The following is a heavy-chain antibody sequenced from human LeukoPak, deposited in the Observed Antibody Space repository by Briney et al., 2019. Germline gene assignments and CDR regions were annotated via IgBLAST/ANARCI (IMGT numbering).Heavy chain of an antibody. CDR1: GYSISSGYY. CDR3: ATTQMYYYDSSGYGFDY. Sequence: SETLSLTCTVSGYSISSGYYWGWIRQPPGKGLEWIGSIYYSGSTYYNPSLKSRVTISVDTSKNQFSLKLSSVTAADTAVYYCATTQMYYYDSSGYGFDYWGQGTLVTVSS. D-gene: IGHD3-22*01. CDR2: IYYSGST. J-gene: IGHJ4*02. V-gene: IGHV4-38-2*02.